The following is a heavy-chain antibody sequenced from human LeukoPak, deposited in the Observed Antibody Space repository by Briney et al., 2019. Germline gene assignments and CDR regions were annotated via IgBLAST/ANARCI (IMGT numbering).Heavy chain of an antibody. CDR3: ARDNSVRDEAWWFNP. CDR1: GYTFTSYD. V-gene: IGHV1-8*03. J-gene: IGHJ5*02. Sequence: ASMKVSCKASGYTFTSYDINWVRQATGQGLGWMGWMNPNSGNTGYAQKFQGRVTITTNASISTAYMELSSLRSEDTAVYYCARDNSVRDEAWWFNPWGQGTLVTVSS. D-gene: IGHD5-24*01. CDR2: MNPNSGNT.